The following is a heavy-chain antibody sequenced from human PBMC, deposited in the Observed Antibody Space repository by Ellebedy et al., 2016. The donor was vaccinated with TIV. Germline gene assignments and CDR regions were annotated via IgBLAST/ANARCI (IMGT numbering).Heavy chain of an antibody. J-gene: IGHJ3*02. CDR1: GYSFDIHW. V-gene: IGHV5-51*01. CDR2: IYPGDSDT. D-gene: IGHD3-10*02. CDR3: ARRGHYVPGAHDAFDI. Sequence: PGGSLRLSCEGSGYSFDIHWIGWVRQMPGKGLEWMGGIYPGDSDTRYSPSYQGQVTISADKSISTAYLQCSSLNDSDTAMYYGARRGHYVPGAHDAFDIWGQGTMVTVSS.